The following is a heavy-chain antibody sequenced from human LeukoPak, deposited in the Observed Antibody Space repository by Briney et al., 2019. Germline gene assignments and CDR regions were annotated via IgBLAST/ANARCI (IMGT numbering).Heavy chain of an antibody. J-gene: IGHJ4*02. CDR1: GFTFSSYW. D-gene: IGHD6-13*01. CDR3: AKDNGKRYSRYYFDY. V-gene: IGHV3-7*01. CDR2: IKKDGSEK. Sequence: GGSLRLSCAASGFTFSSYWMSWVRQAPGKGLEWVANIKKDGSEKYYVDSVKGRFTISRDNAKTSLYLQMNSLRAEDTAVYYCAKDNGKRYSRYYFDYWGQGTLVTVSS.